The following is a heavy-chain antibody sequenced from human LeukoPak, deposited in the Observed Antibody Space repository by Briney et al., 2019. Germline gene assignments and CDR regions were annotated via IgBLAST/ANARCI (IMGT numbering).Heavy chain of an antibody. CDR1: GGSISSYY. CDR2: IYYSGST. V-gene: IGHV4-59*08. Sequence: SETLSLTCTVSGGSISSYYWSWIRQPPGKGLEWIGYIYYSGSTNYNPSLKSRVTISVDTSKNQFSLKLSSVTAADTAVYYCARHPTMVRGVWFDPWGQGTLVTVSS. CDR3: ARHPTMVRGVWFDP. J-gene: IGHJ5*02. D-gene: IGHD3-10*01.